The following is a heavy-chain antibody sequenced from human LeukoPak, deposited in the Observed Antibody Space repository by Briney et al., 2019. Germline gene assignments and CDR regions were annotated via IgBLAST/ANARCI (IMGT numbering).Heavy chain of an antibody. J-gene: IGHJ3*02. CDR1: GYTFTGYY. Sequence: GASVKVSCKASGYTFTGYYMHWVRQAPGQGLEWMGWINPNSGGTNYAQNFQGRVTMTRDTSITTAYMDLSRLRSDDTAVYYCARGYDYVWGSFPNDAFDIWGQGTMVTVSS. CDR3: ARGYDYVWGSFPNDAFDI. CDR2: INPNSGGT. V-gene: IGHV1-2*02. D-gene: IGHD3-16*01.